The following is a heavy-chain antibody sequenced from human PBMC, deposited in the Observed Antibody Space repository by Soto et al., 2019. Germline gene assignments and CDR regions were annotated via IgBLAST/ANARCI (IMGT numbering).Heavy chain of an antibody. CDR3: TANDSSAYYYYYYGMDV. Sequence: GGSLRLSCAASGFTFSNAWMNWVRQAPGKGLEWVGRIKSKTDGGTTDYAAPVKGRFTISRDDSKNTLYLQMNSLKTEDTAVYYCTANDSSAYYYYYYGMDVWGQGTTVTVSS. D-gene: IGHD3-22*01. CDR2: IKSKTDGGTT. V-gene: IGHV3-15*07. CDR1: GFTFSNAW. J-gene: IGHJ6*02.